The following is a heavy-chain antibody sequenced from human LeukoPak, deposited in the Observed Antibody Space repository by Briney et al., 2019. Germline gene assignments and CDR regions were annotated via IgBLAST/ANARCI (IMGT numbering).Heavy chain of an antibody. CDR2: INPNSGGT. CDR1: GYTFTGYY. CDR3: ARNYRSGRRGDCSGY. Sequence: ASVKVSCKASGYTFTGYYMHWVRQAPGQGLEWMGWINPNSGGTNYAQKFQGRVTMTRDTSISTAYMELSRLRSDDTAVYYCARNYRSGRRGDCSGYWGQGTLVTVSS. J-gene: IGHJ4*02. V-gene: IGHV1-2*02. D-gene: IGHD5-24*01.